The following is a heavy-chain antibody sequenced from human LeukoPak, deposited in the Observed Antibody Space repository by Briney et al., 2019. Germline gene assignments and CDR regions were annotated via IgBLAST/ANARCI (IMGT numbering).Heavy chain of an antibody. CDR1: GFTFSSYS. CDR2: ISSSSSYI. V-gene: IGHV3-21*01. Sequence: GGSLTLSCAASGFTFSSYSMNWVRQAPGEGLEWVSSISSSSSYIYYADSEKGLFTLSRDNPKNSLYLQTNSLRAEDTAVYDGGRGRRSTGWFDPGGQGTLVTVSS. CDR3: GRGRRSTGWFDP. J-gene: IGHJ5*02.